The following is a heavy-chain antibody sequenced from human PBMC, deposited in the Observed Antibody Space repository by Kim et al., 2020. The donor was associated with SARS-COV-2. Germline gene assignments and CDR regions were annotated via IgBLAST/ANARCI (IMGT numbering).Heavy chain of an antibody. V-gene: IGHV1-24*01. J-gene: IGHJ4*02. CDR2: T. CDR3: ATGWGVATMNY. Sequence: TIHAQKCQGRVTMTEDTSTDTAYMELSSLRSEDTAVYYCATGWGVATMNYWGQGTLVTVSS. D-gene: IGHD3-22*01.